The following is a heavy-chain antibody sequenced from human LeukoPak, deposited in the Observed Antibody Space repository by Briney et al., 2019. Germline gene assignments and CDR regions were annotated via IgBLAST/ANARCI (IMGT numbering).Heavy chain of an antibody. CDR2: IYHSGST. V-gene: IGHV4-38-2*02. CDR3: ASHGTYYDFWSGSNYFDY. J-gene: IGHJ4*02. CDR1: GYSISSGYY. Sequence: SETLSLTCTVSGYSISSGYYWGWIRQPPGKGLEWIGSIYHSGSTYYNPSLKSQVTISVDTSKNQFSLKLSSVTAADTAVYYCASHGTYYDFWSGSNYFDYWGQGTLVTVSS. D-gene: IGHD3-3*01.